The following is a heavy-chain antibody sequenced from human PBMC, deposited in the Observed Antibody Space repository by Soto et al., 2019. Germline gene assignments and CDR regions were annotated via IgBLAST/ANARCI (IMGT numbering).Heavy chain of an antibody. Sequence: QVQLQESGPGLVKPSETLSLTCTVSGGSISSYYWSWIRQPPGKGLEWIEYIYYTGSTNYNPPLKSRVTISVDTSENQFSLRLSSVTAADTAIYYCARGRHCLAYWGQGTLVTVSS. CDR2: IYYTGST. CDR1: GGSISSYY. D-gene: IGHD6-25*01. V-gene: IGHV4-59*12. CDR3: ARGRHCLAY. J-gene: IGHJ4*02.